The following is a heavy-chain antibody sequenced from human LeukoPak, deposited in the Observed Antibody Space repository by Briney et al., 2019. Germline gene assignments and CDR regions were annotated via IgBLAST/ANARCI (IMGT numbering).Heavy chain of an antibody. CDR2: IIPIFGIA. D-gene: IGHD3-10*01. J-gene: IGHJ4*02. Sequence: SVKVSCKASGGTFSSYAISWVRQAPGQGLEWMGRIIPIFGIANYAQKFQGRVTITTDKSTSTAYMELSSLRSEDTAVYYCAGETFAITMVRGVILHYWGQGTLVTVSS. CDR1: GGTFSSYA. V-gene: IGHV1-69*04. CDR3: AGETFAITMVRGVILHY.